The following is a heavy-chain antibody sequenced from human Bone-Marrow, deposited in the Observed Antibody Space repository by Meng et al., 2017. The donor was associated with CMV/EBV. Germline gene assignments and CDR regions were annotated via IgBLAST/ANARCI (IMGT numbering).Heavy chain of an antibody. J-gene: IGHJ6*02. Sequence: GESLKISCAASGFTFSSYWMHWVRQAPGKGLEWVSSISSSSSYIYYADSVKSRFTISRDNAKNSLYLQMNSLRAEDTAVYYCARVESYYGMDVWGQGNTVNVSS. CDR3: ARVESYYGMDV. D-gene: IGHD5-24*01. CDR1: GFTFSSYW. CDR2: ISSSSSYI. V-gene: IGHV3-21*01.